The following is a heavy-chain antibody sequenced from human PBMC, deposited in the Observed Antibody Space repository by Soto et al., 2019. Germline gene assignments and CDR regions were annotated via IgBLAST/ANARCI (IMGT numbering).Heavy chain of an antibody. CDR1: GFTFSSYA. V-gene: IGHV3-30-3*01. D-gene: IGHD3-22*01. Sequence: QVQLVESGGGVVQPGRSLRLSCAASGFTFSSYAMHWVRQAPGKGLEWVAVISYDGSNKYYADSVKGRVSIPRDNSKNTRSLPMNSRSAGAKAVYYYERDTTPITVVVVGGMDVWGQGTTVTVSS. CDR2: ISYDGSNK. J-gene: IGHJ6*02. CDR3: ERDTTPITVVVVGGMDV.